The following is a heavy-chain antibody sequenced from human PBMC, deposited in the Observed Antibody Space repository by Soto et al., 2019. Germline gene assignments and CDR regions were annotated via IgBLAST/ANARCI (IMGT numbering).Heavy chain of an antibody. CDR3: ARDAPPEDY. Sequence: QVQLVQSGAEVKKPGASVKVSCKASGYTFTSYYISWVRQAPGQGLEWMGWNSAYNGNTNYAQKXQXXXTXPTDTSTSTAYMELRSLRSDDTAVYYCARDAPPEDYWGQGTLVTVSS. CDR1: GYTFTSYY. V-gene: IGHV1-18*01. CDR2: NSAYNGNT. J-gene: IGHJ4*02.